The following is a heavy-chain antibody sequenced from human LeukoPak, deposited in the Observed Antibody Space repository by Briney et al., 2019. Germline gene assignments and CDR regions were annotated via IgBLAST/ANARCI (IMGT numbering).Heavy chain of an antibody. V-gene: IGHV4-39*07. Sequence: PSETLSLTCTVSGGSISSGSYYWSWIRQPPGKGLEWIGSIYYSGSTYYNPSLKSRVTISVDTSKNQFSLKLSSVTAADTAVYYCARENSSGYYFDYWGQGTLVTVSS. CDR2: IYYSGST. CDR3: ARENSSGYYFDY. J-gene: IGHJ4*02. CDR1: GGSISSGSYY. D-gene: IGHD3-22*01.